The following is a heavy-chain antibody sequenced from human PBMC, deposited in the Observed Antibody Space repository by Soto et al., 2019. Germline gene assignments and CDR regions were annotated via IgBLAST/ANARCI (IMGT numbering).Heavy chain of an antibody. CDR1: GHTFTSYY. CDR2: INPSGGST. J-gene: IGHJ6*02. D-gene: IGHD3-10*01. V-gene: IGHV1-46*01. Sequence: ASVKVSCKASGHTFTSYYMHWVRQAPGQGLEWMGIINPSGGSTSYAQKFQGRVTMTRDTSTSTVYVELSSLRSEDTAVYYCAGVPWFRGLDVWGQGTPVTVSS. CDR3: AGVPWFRGLDV.